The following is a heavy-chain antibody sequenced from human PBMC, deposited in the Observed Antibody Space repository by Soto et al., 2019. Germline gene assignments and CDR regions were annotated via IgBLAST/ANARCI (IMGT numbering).Heavy chain of an antibody. V-gene: IGHV3-21*01. Sequence: EVQLVESGGGLVKPGGSLRLSCAASGFTFSSYSMGWVRQAPGKGLEWVAYISSSGSYIYYADSVKGRFTVSRDNAKKSAFLQMNSLRAEDTALHYCARCGYDLNSFDPLSQGTLIT. CDR3: ARCGYDLNSFDP. J-gene: IGHJ5*02. D-gene: IGHD3-22*01. CDR2: ISSSGSYI. CDR1: GFTFSSYS.